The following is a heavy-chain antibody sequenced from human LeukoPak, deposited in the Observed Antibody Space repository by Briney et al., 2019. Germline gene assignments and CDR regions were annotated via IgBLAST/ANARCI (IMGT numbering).Heavy chain of an antibody. Sequence: ASVKVSCKASGYTFTSYYMHWVRQAPGQGLEWMGIINPSGGSTSYAQKFQGRVTMTRDMSTSTVYMELSSLRSEDTAVYYCARDYYGSSGYYDYYYYYMDVWGKGTTVTVSS. CDR1: GYTFTSYY. J-gene: IGHJ6*03. V-gene: IGHV1-46*01. D-gene: IGHD3-22*01. CDR3: ARDYYGSSGYYDYYYYYMDV. CDR2: INPSGGST.